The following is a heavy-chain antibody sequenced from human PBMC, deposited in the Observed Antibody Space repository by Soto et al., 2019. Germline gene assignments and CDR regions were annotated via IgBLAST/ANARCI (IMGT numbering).Heavy chain of an antibody. CDR2: ISGSGGST. V-gene: IGHV3-23*01. CDR1: GFTFSSYA. D-gene: IGHD3-16*02. CDR3: AREQQRGVVVPIDY. J-gene: IGHJ4*02. Sequence: GGSLRLPCAASGFTFSSYAMSWVRQAPGKGLEWVSAISGSGGSTYYADSVKGRFTISRDNSKNTLSLQMNSLRAEDTAVYYCAREQQRGVVVPIDYWGQGTLVTVSS.